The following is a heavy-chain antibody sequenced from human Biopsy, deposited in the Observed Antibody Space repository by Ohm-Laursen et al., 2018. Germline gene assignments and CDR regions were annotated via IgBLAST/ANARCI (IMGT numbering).Heavy chain of an antibody. J-gene: IGHJ5*01. Sequence: GTLSLTCTVSGESMGTYYWTWIRQPPGKGLEWIASIYYSGTTNKSPSLKSRVTISVDTSKRQFYLELSSVTAADTAIYYCARVRGGFLEWFDYWGQGTLITVSS. V-gene: IGHV4-59*01. CDR2: IYYSGTT. CDR1: GESMGTYY. D-gene: IGHD3-3*01. CDR3: ARVRGGFLEWFDY.